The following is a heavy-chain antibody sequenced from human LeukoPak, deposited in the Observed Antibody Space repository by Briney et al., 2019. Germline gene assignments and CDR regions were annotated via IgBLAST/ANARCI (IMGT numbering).Heavy chain of an antibody. J-gene: IGHJ5*02. D-gene: IGHD6-13*01. CDR3: ARSQQLVRNWFDP. Sequence: GASVKVSCKASGYTFTSYGISWVRQAPGQGLEWMGWISAYNGSTNYAQKLQGRVTMTTDTSTSTAYMELRSLRSDGTAVYYCARSQQLVRNWFDPWGQGTLVTVSS. CDR1: GYTFTSYG. CDR2: ISAYNGST. V-gene: IGHV1-18*01.